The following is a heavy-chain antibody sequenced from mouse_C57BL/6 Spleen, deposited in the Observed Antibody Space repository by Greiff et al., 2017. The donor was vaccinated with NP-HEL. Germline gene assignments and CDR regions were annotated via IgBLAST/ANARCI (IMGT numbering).Heavy chain of an antibody. V-gene: IGHV1-82*01. D-gene: IGHD1-1*01. J-gene: IGHJ4*01. CDR3: ARSNYYYGSRGYYAMDY. CDR2: IYPGDGDT. CDR1: GYAFSSSW. Sequence: QVQLQQSGPELVKPGASVKISCKASGYAFSSSWMNWVKQRPGKGLEWIGRIYPGDGDTNYTGKFKGKATLTADKSSSTAYMLLSSLTSEDSAVYFCARSNYYYGSRGYYAMDYWGQGTSVTVSS.